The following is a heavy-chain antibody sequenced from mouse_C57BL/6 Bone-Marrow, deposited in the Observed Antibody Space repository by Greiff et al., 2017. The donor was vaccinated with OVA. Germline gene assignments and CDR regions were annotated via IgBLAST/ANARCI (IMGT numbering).Heavy chain of an antibody. Sequence: EVQLVESGGGLVKPGGSLKLSCAASGFTFSDYGMHWVRQAPEKGLEWVAYISSGSSTIYYADTVKGRFTISRDNAKNTLFLQMTSLRSEDTAMYYCARDGYYFPRAMDYWGQGTSVTVSS. CDR2: ISSGSSTI. V-gene: IGHV5-17*01. J-gene: IGHJ4*01. CDR3: ARDGYYFPRAMDY. D-gene: IGHD2-3*01. CDR1: GFTFSDYG.